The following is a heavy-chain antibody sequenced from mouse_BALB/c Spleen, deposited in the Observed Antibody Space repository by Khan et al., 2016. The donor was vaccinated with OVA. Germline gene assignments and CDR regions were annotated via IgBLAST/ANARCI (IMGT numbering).Heavy chain of an antibody. D-gene: IGHD2-10*02. J-gene: IGHJ4*01. Sequence: QVQLKQSGTDLVRPGASLKLSCTTSGYTFTSYWIHWVHQRPGKGLEWIARICPGSGSTYYTEKFKGQATLTADKSYSTAYMQLSSLNSEDTAIYYCAREAYDNYGGAMDYWGQGTLVTVSA. CDR3: AREAYDNYGGAMDY. CDR1: GYTFTSYW. CDR2: ICPGSGST. V-gene: IGHV1-76*01.